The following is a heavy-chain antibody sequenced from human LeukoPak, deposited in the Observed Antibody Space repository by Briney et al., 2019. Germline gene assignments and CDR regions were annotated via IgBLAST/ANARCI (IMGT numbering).Heavy chain of an antibody. CDR2: MNPNSGNT. CDR1: GYTFTSYD. CDR3: ATIGVYNWNLWAYYGMDV. V-gene: IGHV1-8*01. Sequence: ASVKVSCKASGYTFTSYDINWVRQATGQGLEWMGWMNPNSGNTGYAQKFQGRVTVTRNTSISTAYMELSSLRSEDTAVYYCATIGVYNWNLWAYYGMDVWGQGTTVTVSS. D-gene: IGHD1-7*01. J-gene: IGHJ6*02.